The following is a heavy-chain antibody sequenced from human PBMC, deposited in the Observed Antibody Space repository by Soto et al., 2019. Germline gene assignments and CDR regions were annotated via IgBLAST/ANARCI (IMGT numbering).Heavy chain of an antibody. D-gene: IGHD6-19*01. J-gene: IGHJ2*01. Sequence: PGGSLRLSCAASGFTFSSYDMHWVRQATGKGLEWVSAIGTAGDTYYPGSVKGRFTISRENAKNSLYLQMNSLRAEDTAVYYCARDLGQWLVRRDWYFDLWGRGTLVTVSS. CDR1: GFTFSSYD. CDR2: IGTAGDT. CDR3: ARDLGQWLVRRDWYFDL. V-gene: IGHV3-13*01.